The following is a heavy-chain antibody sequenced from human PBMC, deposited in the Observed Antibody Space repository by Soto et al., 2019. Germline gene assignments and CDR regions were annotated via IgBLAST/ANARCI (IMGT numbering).Heavy chain of an antibody. CDR1: GDSTTSDAYY. J-gene: IGHJ5*02. CDR3: VSGTSFYDVLTGYYVDRWFDP. CDR2: IYYSGYT. D-gene: IGHD3-9*01. Sequence: QLQLRESGPGLVKPSETLSLTCSVSGDSTTSDAYYWGWIRQPPGKGLEWLGSIYYSGYTYYNPSLNSRVTIYVARSRNQFSLNLRSVNAADTAVYYCVSGTSFYDVLTGYYVDRWFDPWGQETLVTVSS. V-gene: IGHV4-39*01.